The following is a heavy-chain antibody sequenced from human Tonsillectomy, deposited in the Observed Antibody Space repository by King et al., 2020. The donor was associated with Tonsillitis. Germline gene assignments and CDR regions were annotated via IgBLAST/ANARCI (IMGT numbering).Heavy chain of an antibody. Sequence: VQLVESGGGLVQPGGSLRLSCAASGSTFSNYDMTWVRQAPGKGLEWVSAISGRGDTTYYADSVKGRFTISRDNSKNTLHLQMNSLRADDTAVYYCAKDRAYSVYDSDSGLDFWGQGTLVTVSS. J-gene: IGHJ4*02. CDR3: AKDRAYSVYDSDSGLDF. CDR1: GSTFSNYD. D-gene: IGHD5/OR15-5a*01. V-gene: IGHV3-23*04. CDR2: ISGRGDTT.